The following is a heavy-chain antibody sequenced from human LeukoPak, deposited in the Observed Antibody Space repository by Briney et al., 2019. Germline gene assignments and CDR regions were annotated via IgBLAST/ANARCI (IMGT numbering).Heavy chain of an antibody. Sequence: PGGSLRLSCAASGFTFSSYAMSRVRQAPGKGLEWVSAISGSGGSTYYADSVKGRFTISRDNSKNTLYLQMNSLRAEDTAVYYCAKDSYYDYVWGSYRTDYWGQGTLVTVSS. D-gene: IGHD3-16*02. CDR2: ISGSGGST. J-gene: IGHJ4*02. V-gene: IGHV3-23*01. CDR3: AKDSYYDYVWGSYRTDY. CDR1: GFTFSSYA.